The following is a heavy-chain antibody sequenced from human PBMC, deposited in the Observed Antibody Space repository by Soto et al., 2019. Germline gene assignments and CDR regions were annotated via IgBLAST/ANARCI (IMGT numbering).Heavy chain of an antibody. V-gene: IGHV1-18*01. J-gene: IGHJ3*02. CDR1: GYTFTSYG. Sequence: ASVKVSCKASGYTFTSYGISWVRQAPGQGFEWMGWISAYNGNTNYAQKLQGRVTMTTDTSTSTAYMELWSLRSDDTAVYYCAREDFIAARHPSDAFDIWGQGTMVTVSS. CDR2: ISAYNGNT. D-gene: IGHD6-6*01. CDR3: AREDFIAARHPSDAFDI.